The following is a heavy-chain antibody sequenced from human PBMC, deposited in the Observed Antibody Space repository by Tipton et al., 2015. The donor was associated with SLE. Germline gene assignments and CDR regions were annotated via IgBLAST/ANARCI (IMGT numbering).Heavy chain of an antibody. V-gene: IGHV4-34*01. CDR2: INHSGST. CDR3: AREGIAATGRDYYYYYMDV. D-gene: IGHD6-13*01. Sequence: TLSLTCAVYGGSFSGYYWSWIRQPPGKGLEWIGEINHSGSTNYNPSLKSRVTISVDTSKNQFSLKLSSVTAADTAVYYCAREGIAATGRDYYYYYMDVWGKGTTVTVSS. CDR1: GGSFSGYY. J-gene: IGHJ6*03.